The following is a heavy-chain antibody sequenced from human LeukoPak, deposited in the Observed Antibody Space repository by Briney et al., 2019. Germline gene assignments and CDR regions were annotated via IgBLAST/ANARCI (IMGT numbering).Heavy chain of an antibody. Sequence: SETLSLTCTVSGDSVSSGGYYWSWIRQLPGKGLEWIGYIHYSGSTYYNPSLKSRVTISVDTSKNQFSLKLSSVTAADTAVYYCARGGYWGQGTLVTVSS. CDR3: ARGGY. CDR2: IHYSGST. CDR1: GDSVSSGGYY. V-gene: IGHV4-31*03. J-gene: IGHJ4*02.